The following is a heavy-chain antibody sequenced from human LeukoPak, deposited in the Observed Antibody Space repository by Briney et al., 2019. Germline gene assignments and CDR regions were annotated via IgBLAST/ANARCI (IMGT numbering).Heavy chain of an antibody. J-gene: IGHJ4*02. Sequence: GGSLRLSCAASGFAFSSYSMNWVRQAPGKGLEWVSSINSNSSYIYYADSVKGRFTISRENAKNSLYLQMNSLRAEDTAVYYCASFGYYYGSGSYGWGQGTLVTVSS. V-gene: IGHV3-21*01. CDR3: ASFGYYYGSGSYG. D-gene: IGHD3-10*01. CDR1: GFAFSSYS. CDR2: INSNSSYI.